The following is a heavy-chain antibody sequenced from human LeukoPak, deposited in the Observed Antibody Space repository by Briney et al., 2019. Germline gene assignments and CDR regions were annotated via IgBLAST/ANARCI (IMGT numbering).Heavy chain of an antibody. J-gene: IGHJ6*02. CDR2: IYYRGNT. CDR3: ARSTTVTYYYYGMDV. Sequence: SETLSLTCTVSSGSINNYYWSWIRQPPGKGLQWIGYIYYRGNTNYNPSLKSRVTISVDTSKNQFSLKLSSVTAADTAVHYCARSTTVTYYYYGMDVWGQGTTVTVSS. D-gene: IGHD4-17*01. V-gene: IGHV4-59*01. CDR1: SGSINNYY.